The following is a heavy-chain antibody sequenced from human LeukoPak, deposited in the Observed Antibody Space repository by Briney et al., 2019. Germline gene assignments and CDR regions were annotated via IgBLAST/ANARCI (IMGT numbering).Heavy chain of an antibody. J-gene: IGHJ5*02. CDR1: GFTFNNYA. D-gene: IGHD5-12*01. Sequence: TGGSLRLSCAASGFTFNNYAMSWVRQAPGKGLEWVSAISGSGGNTYYADSVRGRFAISRDNSKNTLYLQMNSLRAEDTAIYFCAKDRDSAHDYGVFDPWGQGTLVTVSS. CDR3: AKDRDSAHDYGVFDP. V-gene: IGHV3-23*01. CDR2: ISGSGGNT.